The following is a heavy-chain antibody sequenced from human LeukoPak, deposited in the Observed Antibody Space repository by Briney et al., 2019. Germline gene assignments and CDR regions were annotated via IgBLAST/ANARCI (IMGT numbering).Heavy chain of an antibody. CDR1: GGSISSYY. Sequence: SETLSLTCTVSGGSISSYYWSWIRQPPGKGLEWFGYIYYSGSTNYNLSLKSRVTISVDTSKNQFSLKLSSVTAADTAVYYCARHYATPYYYYGMDVWGQGTTVTVSS. CDR3: ARHYATPYYYYGMDV. V-gene: IGHV4-59*08. J-gene: IGHJ6*02. CDR2: IYYSGST. D-gene: IGHD2-15*01.